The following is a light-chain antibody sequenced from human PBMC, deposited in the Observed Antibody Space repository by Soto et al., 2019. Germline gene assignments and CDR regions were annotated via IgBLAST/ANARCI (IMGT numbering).Light chain of an antibody. CDR2: GNS. CDR3: QSYDRSLSGWV. CDR1: SSNIGAGYD. V-gene: IGLV1-40*01. J-gene: IGLJ2*01. Sequence: QPVLTQPPSVSGAPGQRVTISCTGSSSNIGAGYDVNWYQQFPATAPKLLIYGNSDRPSGVPDRFSGSKSGTSASLAITGLQAEDEADYYGQSYDRSLSGWVFGGGTKVTVL.